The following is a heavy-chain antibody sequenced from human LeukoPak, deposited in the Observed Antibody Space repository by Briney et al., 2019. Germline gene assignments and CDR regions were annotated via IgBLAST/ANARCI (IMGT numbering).Heavy chain of an antibody. CDR3: TTDFRYCSGGSCYRYYYYGMDV. CDR1: GFTFSNAW. D-gene: IGHD2-15*01. CDR2: IKSKTDGGTT. Sequence: PGGSLRLSCAASGFTFSNAWMSWVRQAPGKGLEWVGRIKSKTDGGTTDYAAPVKGRFTISRDDSKNTLYLQMNSLKTEDTAVYNCTTDFRYCSGGSCYRYYYYGMDVWGQGTTVTVSS. V-gene: IGHV3-15*01. J-gene: IGHJ6*02.